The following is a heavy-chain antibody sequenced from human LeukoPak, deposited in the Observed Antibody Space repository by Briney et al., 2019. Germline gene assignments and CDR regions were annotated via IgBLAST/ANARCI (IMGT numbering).Heavy chain of an antibody. CDR1: GYTFTNYA. V-gene: IGHV1-69*13. J-gene: IGHJ6*02. CDR3: ARGVKGEWELPRRNYYYYGMDV. Sequence: SVKVSCKASGYTFTNYAMNWVRQAPGQGLEWMGGIIPIFGTANYAQKFQGRVTITADESTSTAYMELSSLRSEDTAVYYCARGVKGEWELPRRNYYYYGMDVWGQGTTVTVSS. CDR2: IIPIFGTA. D-gene: IGHD1-26*01.